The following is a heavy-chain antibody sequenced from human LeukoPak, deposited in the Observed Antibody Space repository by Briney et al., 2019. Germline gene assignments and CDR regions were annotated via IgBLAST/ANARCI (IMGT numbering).Heavy chain of an antibody. Sequence: GRSLRLSCAASGFTFSSYAMHWVRQAPGKGLEWVAVISYDGSNKYYADSVKGRFTISRDNSKNTLYLQMNSLRAEDTAVYYCAKVSYRLQLWFSYFDYWGQGTLVTVSS. CDR3: AKVSYRLQLWFSYFDY. CDR1: GFTFSSYA. D-gene: IGHD5-18*01. CDR2: ISYDGSNK. J-gene: IGHJ4*02. V-gene: IGHV3-30*04.